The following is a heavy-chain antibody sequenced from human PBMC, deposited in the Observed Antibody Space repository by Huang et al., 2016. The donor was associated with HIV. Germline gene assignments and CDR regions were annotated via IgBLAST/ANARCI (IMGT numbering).Heavy chain of an antibody. CDR1: GFTFSNYA. CDR3: VKGVRLSYYYYGVDV. Sequence: EVQLLESGGDLVQPGESLRLSCAASGFTFSNYAMSWVRQAPGKGLEWVSAISGSGGSTYSADSVKGRFTISRDNSKNTLYLQRNSLRAEDTAVYYWVKGVRLSYYYYGVDVWGQGTTVTVSS. V-gene: IGHV3-23*01. D-gene: IGHD2-21*01. CDR2: ISGSGGST. J-gene: IGHJ6*02.